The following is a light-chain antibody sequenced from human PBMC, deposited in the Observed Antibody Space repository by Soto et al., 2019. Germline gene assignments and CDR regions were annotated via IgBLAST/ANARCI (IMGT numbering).Light chain of an antibody. J-gene: IGKJ5*01. CDR2: AAS. V-gene: IGKV3-15*01. CDR3: QQYNRWTLIS. CDR1: QSISGN. Sequence: ELMMTQSPATLSVSPGERATLSCRASQSISGNIAWYQQKPGQAPRLLIYAASIRASGIPARFSGTGFGREFTLSISSLQSEDSAVYYCQQYNRWTLISFGQVTRLEIK.